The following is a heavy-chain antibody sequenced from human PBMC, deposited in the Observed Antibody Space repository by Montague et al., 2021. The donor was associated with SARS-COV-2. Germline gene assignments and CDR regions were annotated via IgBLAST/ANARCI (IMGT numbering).Heavy chain of an antibody. CDR2: IDWDDDK. V-gene: IGHV2-70*11. Sequence: PALVKPTQTLTLTCTFSGFSLSTSGMCVSWIRQPPGKALEWLARIDWDDDKYYSTSLKTRLTISKDTSKKQVVLTMTNMYPVDTATYYCARTHYDILPGYYYDLDVWGQGTTVTVSS. CDR1: GFSLSTSGMC. CDR3: ARTHYDILPGYYYDLDV. J-gene: IGHJ6*02. D-gene: IGHD3-9*01.